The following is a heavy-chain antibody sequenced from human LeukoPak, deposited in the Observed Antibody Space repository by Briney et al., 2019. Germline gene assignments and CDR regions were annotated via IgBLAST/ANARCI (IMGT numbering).Heavy chain of an antibody. Sequence: SETLSLTCTVSGGSISSSSYYWGWIRQPPGKGLEWIGSIYYSGSTYYNPSLKSRVTISVDTSKNQFSLKLSSVTAADTAVYYCASGPVFHYYGSGSQAYYMDVWGKGTTVTVSS. J-gene: IGHJ6*03. V-gene: IGHV4-39*01. CDR3: ASGPVFHYYGSGSQAYYMDV. CDR1: GGSISSSSYY. CDR2: IYYSGST. D-gene: IGHD3-10*01.